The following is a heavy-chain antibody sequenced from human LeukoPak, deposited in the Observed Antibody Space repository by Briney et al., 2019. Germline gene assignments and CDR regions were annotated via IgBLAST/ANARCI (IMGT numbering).Heavy chain of an antibody. CDR2: IYYSGST. Sequence: PSETLSLTCTVSGGSISSYYWSWIRQPPGKGLEWIGYIYYSGSTNYNPSLKSRVTISVDTSKNQFSLKLSSVTAADTAVYYCASTGNYGDEEPFDYWGQGTLVTVSS. CDR3: ASTGNYGDEEPFDY. CDR1: GGSISSYY. V-gene: IGHV4-59*08. D-gene: IGHD4-17*01. J-gene: IGHJ4*02.